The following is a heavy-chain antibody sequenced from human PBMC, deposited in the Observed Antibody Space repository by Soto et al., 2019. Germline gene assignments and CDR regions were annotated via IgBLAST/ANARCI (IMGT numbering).Heavy chain of an antibody. D-gene: IGHD2-8*01. CDR2: IKQDGSEK. V-gene: IGHV3-7*01. Sequence: EVQLVESGGGLVQPGGSLRLSCAASGFTFSSYWMIWVRQAPGKGLEWVANIKQDGSEKYYVDSVKGRFTISRDNAKNSLYLQMSSLRAEDTAVYYLSRALIGYSIKYWGQGTLVTVSS. CDR1: GFTFSSYW. J-gene: IGHJ1*01. CDR3: SRALIGYSIKY.